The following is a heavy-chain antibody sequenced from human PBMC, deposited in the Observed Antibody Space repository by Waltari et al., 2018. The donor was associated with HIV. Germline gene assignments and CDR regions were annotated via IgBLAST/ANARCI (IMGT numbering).Heavy chain of an antibody. J-gene: IGHJ4*02. D-gene: IGHD2-2*02. CDR3: VRQVYCSPTSCYRPDY. Sequence: EVLLVASVGGLVQHGGSLRLSCGASRFTFSTYSLHWVLQAPGKGLVWVSRINSDGTSTSYADSVKGRFTISRDNAKSTLYLQMNSLRAEDTAVYYCVRQVYCSPTSCYRPDYWGQGTLVTVSS. V-gene: IGHV3-74*01. CDR1: RFTFSTYS. CDR2: INSDGTST.